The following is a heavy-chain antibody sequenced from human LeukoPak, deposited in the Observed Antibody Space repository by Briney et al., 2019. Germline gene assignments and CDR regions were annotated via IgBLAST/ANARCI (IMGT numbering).Heavy chain of an antibody. Sequence: GGSLRLSCAASGFTSSSYAMSWVRQAPGKGLEWVSHISGSGGSKYYADSVKGRFTISRDNSKNTLYLHMNSLRAEDTAVYYCARDASNWSAFDSWGQGTLVIVSS. CDR1: GFTSSSYA. J-gene: IGHJ5*01. V-gene: IGHV3-23*01. D-gene: IGHD1-20*01. CDR3: ARDASNWSAFDS. CDR2: ISGSGGSK.